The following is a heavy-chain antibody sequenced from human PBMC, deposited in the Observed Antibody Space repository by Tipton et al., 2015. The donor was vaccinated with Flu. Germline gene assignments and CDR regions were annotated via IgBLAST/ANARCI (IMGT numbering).Heavy chain of an antibody. D-gene: IGHD3-16*01. V-gene: IGHV3-53*01. CDR1: GFTVSPSY. J-gene: IGHJ4*02. CDR2: IGNSGTT. Sequence: SLRLSCAASGFTVSPSYMSRVRQAPGKGPEWVSFIGNSGTTYYAESVKGRFTISRDNSKSTLYLQMNSLRVEDTAVYYCPRGRLSQSGFDSWGQGILVTVSS. CDR3: PRGRLSQSGFDS.